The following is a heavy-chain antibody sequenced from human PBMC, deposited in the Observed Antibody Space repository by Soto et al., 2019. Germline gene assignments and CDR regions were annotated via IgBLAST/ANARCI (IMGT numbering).Heavy chain of an antibody. V-gene: IGHV4-61*01. CDR1: GGSIRSSHTSTY. J-gene: IGHJ4*02. CDR3: ASLYSSAWARDY. Sequence: PSETLSLTCSVSGGSIRSSHTSTYWTWIRQPPGKGLEWIAYIYHNGNTAYNPSLKSRITISVDSSKNQFSLKMSSVTAADTAVYYCASLYSSAWARDYWGQGTLVTVSS. D-gene: IGHD6-19*01. CDR2: IYHNGNT.